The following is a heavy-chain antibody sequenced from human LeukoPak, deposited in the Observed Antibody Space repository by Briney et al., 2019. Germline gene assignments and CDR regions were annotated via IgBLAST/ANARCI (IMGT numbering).Heavy chain of an antibody. D-gene: IGHD3-16*01. CDR2: ISYDGSNK. J-gene: IGHJ4*02. V-gene: IGHV3-30*03. Sequence: SGGSLRLSCAASRFTFSSYWMTWVRQAPGKGLEWVAVISYDGSNKYYADSVKGRFTISRDNSKNTLYLQMNSLRAEDTAVYYCARGSYGYWGQGTLVTVSS. CDR1: RFTFSSYW. CDR3: ARGSYGY.